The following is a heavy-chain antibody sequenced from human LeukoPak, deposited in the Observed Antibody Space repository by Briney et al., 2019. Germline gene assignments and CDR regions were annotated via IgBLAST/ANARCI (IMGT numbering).Heavy chain of an antibody. CDR2: IYSGGST. V-gene: IGHV3-66*01. D-gene: IGHD4-23*01. CDR1: GFTVSSNY. Sequence: GGSLRLSCAASGFTVSSNYMSWVRQAPGKGLEWVSVIYSGGSTYYADSVKGRFTISRDNSKNTLYLQMNSLRAEDTAVYYCARVRWLVSLDYWGQGTLVTVPS. CDR3: ARVRWLVSLDY. J-gene: IGHJ4*02.